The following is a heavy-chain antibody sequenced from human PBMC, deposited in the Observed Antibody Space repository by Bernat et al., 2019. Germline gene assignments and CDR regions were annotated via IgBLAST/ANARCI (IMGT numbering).Heavy chain of an antibody. D-gene: IGHD5-18*01. CDR2: INSDGSST. V-gene: IGHV3-74*01. CDR1: GFTFSSYW. CDR3: TVDTAIGVKYYYYYMDV. Sequence: EVQLVESGGGLVQPGGSLRLSCAASGFTFSSYWMHWVRQAPGKGLVWVTRINSDGSSTSYADSVKGRYTISSDNAKNTLYLQMNRLRAEDTAMYYCTVDTAIGVKYYYYYMDVWGKGTTVTVSS. J-gene: IGHJ6*03.